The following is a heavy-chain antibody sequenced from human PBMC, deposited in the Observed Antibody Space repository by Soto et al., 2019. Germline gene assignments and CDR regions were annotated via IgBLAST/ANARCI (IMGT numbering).Heavy chain of an antibody. J-gene: IGHJ4*02. CDR1: SGSISSGNW. CDR3: ARVFSSGSGWMYYFGF. Sequence: QVQLQESGPGLVESSGTLSLTCEVSSGSISSGNWWSWVRQPPGKGLEWIGEIYYTGATNYNPSLKIRVTMTIDKSKDQFSLNVRSATAADTAVYYCARVFSSGSGWMYYFGFWGQGILVSVSS. CDR2: IYYTGAT. V-gene: IGHV4-4*02. D-gene: IGHD6-25*01.